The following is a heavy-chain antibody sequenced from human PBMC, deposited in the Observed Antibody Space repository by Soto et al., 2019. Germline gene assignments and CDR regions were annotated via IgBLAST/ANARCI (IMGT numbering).Heavy chain of an antibody. V-gene: IGHV3-48*03. Sequence: EVQLVESGGGLVQPGGSLRLSCAASGFTFTSYEMNWFRQAPGKGLEWVSYISSSGSRIYYADFVKGRFTISRDNAKNSLYLQMNSLRAEDTAVYYCARDPPYNLGQNNLGYWGQGTLVTVSS. CDR1: GFTFTSYE. CDR2: ISSSGSRI. CDR3: ARDPPYNLGQNNLGY. D-gene: IGHD3-10*01. J-gene: IGHJ4*02.